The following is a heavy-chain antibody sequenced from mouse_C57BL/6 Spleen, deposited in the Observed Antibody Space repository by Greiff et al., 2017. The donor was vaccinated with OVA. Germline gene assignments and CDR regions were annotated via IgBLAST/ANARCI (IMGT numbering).Heavy chain of an antibody. J-gene: IGHJ2*01. V-gene: IGHV3-6*01. Sequence: EVKLEESGPGLVKPSQSLSLTCSVTGYSITSGYYWNWIRQFPGNKLEWMGYISYDGSNNYNPSLKNRISITRDTSKNQFFLKLNSVTTEDTATYYCARDLVVTGYWGQGTTLTVSS. CDR3: ARDLVVTGY. CDR1: GYSITSGYY. CDR2: ISYDGSN. D-gene: IGHD2-2*01.